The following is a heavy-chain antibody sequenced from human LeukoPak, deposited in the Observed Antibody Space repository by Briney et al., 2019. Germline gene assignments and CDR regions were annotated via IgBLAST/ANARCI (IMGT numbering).Heavy chain of an antibody. V-gene: IGHV4-61*02. CDR2: IYTSGIT. J-gene: IGHJ4*02. D-gene: IGHD1-26*01. CDR3: AANGYYTIEY. Sequence: PSETLSLTCTVSGGSITSGSYYWSWIRQPAGKGLEWIGRIYTSGITNYNPSLKSRVTTSVDKSKNQFSLNFNSMSAADSAVYYCAANGYYTIEYWGQGTLVTVSS. CDR1: GGSITSGSYY.